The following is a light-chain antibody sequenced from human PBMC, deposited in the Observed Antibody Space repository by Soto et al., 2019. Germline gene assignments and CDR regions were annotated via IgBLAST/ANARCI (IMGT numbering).Light chain of an antibody. CDR3: QQVNSFPST. J-gene: IGKJ5*01. Sequence: DIQMTQTPSTLSASVGDRVTITCLASQGISSHLAWYQQKPGKAPKLLIYAASTLQTGVPSRFSGGGSGTDFTLTLSSLQPEDGATYYGQQVNSFPSTFGQGTRLEIK. V-gene: IGKV1-9*01. CDR1: QGISSH. CDR2: AAS.